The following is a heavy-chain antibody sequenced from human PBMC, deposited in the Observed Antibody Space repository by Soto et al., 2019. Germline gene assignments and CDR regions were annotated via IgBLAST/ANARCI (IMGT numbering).Heavy chain of an antibody. J-gene: IGHJ4*01. Sequence: GASVKVSCKTSGYNFISSEISWVRQAPGQGLELMGWMNPHTGETDATRKFQGRLTMTRNISINTAYLELSSLTSEDTAVYYCAKKHSGSSLAYWGHGSLVTVSS. CDR3: AKKHSGSSLAY. V-gene: IGHV1-8*02. CDR1: GYNFISSE. D-gene: IGHD6-6*01. CDR2: MNPHTGET.